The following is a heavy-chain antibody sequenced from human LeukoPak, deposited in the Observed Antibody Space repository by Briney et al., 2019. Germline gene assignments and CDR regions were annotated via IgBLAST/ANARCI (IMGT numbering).Heavy chain of an antibody. Sequence: PGGPLRLSCAASGLTYTDFWMHWVRQAPGKGLEWDSLIKNVGSVTRYADSVKGRFIISRDDAKNTLDLQMNSLKVDDTAVYYCATGHSYGYDYWGQGILVTVSS. CDR3: ATGHSYGYDY. CDR2: IKNVGSVT. D-gene: IGHD5-18*01. V-gene: IGHV3-74*01. CDR1: GLTYTDFW. J-gene: IGHJ4*02.